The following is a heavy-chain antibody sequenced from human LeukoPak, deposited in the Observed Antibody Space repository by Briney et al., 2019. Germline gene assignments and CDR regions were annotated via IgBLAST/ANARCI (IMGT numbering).Heavy chain of an antibody. CDR1: GYTFTSYG. CDR3: ARDPGSYRSDY. Sequence: ASVKVSCKASGYTFTSYGISWVRQAPGQGLEWMGWISGYNGNTVYAQNLQGRVTMTTDTSTSTAYMELRSLRSDDSAVYYCARDPGSYRSDYWGQGTLVTVSS. CDR2: ISGYNGNT. J-gene: IGHJ4*02. V-gene: IGHV1-18*01. D-gene: IGHD3-16*02.